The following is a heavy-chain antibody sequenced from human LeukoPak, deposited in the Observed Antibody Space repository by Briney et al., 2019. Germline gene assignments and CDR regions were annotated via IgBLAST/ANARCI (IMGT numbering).Heavy chain of an antibody. V-gene: IGHV3-64*01. CDR1: GFTFSSYA. Sequence: PGGSLRLSCAASGFTFSSYAMSWVRQAPGERLEYVAGITSNGVSTHHANSVKGRFTISRDNSKNTLYLRMGSLRAEDMAVYYCATASYAYGNAWFDPWGQGTLVTVSS. CDR3: ATASYAYGNAWFDP. CDR2: ITSNGVST. J-gene: IGHJ5*02. D-gene: IGHD3-16*01.